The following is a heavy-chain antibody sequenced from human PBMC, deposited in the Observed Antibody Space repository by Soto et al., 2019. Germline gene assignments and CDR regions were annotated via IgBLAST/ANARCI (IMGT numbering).Heavy chain of an antibody. Sequence: SETLSLTCAVSSGSISSSNWWSWVRQPPGKGLEWIGEIYHSGSTNYNPSLKSRVTISVDKSKNQFSLKLSSVTAADTAVYYCARIGWFGRSFDYWGQGTLVTVSS. CDR2: IYHSGST. CDR1: SGSISSSNW. CDR3: ARIGWFGRSFDY. V-gene: IGHV4-4*02. D-gene: IGHD3-10*01. J-gene: IGHJ4*02.